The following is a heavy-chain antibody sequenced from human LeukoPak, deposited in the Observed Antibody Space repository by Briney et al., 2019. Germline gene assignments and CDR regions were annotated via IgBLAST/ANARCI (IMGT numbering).Heavy chain of an antibody. Sequence: PGGSLRLSCAASGFTFSSYAMSWVRQAPGKGLEWVSAIGGRGVSTYYADSVKGRFTISRDNPKNTLYLQMNSLRAEDTAIYYCAKYVAGVRGVRGGFDYWGQGTLVTVSS. D-gene: IGHD3-10*01. V-gene: IGHV3-23*01. J-gene: IGHJ4*02. CDR2: IGGRGVST. CDR1: GFTFSSYA. CDR3: AKYVAGVRGVRGGFDY.